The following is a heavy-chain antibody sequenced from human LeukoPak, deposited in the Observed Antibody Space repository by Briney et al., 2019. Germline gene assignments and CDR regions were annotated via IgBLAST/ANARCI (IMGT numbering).Heavy chain of an antibody. CDR2: ISSSGSTI. CDR3: ARSRYYYGSGSYYNGYDAFDI. Sequence: GGSLRLSCAASGFTFSDYYMSWIRQAPGKGLEWVSYISSSGSTIYYADSVKGRFTISRDNAKNSLYLQMNSLRAEDTAVYYCARSRYYYGSGSYYNGYDAFDIWGQGTMVTVSS. CDR1: GFTFSDYY. D-gene: IGHD3-10*01. J-gene: IGHJ3*02. V-gene: IGHV3-11*01.